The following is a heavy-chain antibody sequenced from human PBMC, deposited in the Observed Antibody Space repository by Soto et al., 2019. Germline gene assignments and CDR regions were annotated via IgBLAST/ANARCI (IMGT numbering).Heavy chain of an antibody. D-gene: IGHD6-19*01. Sequence: GGSLRLSCAASGFTFSSYWMSWVRQAPGKGLEWVANIKQDGSEKYYVDSVKGRFTISRDNAKNSLYLQMNSLRAEDTAVYYCARDQEGWNYYYGMDVWGQGTTVTVSS. J-gene: IGHJ6*02. V-gene: IGHV3-7*05. CDR1: GFTFSSYW. CDR2: IKQDGSEK. CDR3: ARDQEGWNYYYGMDV.